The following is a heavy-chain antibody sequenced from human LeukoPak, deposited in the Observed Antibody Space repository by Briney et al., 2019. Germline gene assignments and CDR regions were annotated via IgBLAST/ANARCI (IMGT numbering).Heavy chain of an antibody. CDR2: ISGSGGST. D-gene: IGHD5-24*01. Sequence: GGSLRLSCAASGGTFSSYAMSWIRQPPGKGLEWVSAISGSGGSTYYADSVKGRFTISRDNSKNTLYLQMNSLRAEDTAVYYCAKGTLQAYDYWGQGTLVTVSS. CDR3: AKGTLQAYDY. CDR1: GGTFSSYA. V-gene: IGHV3-23*01. J-gene: IGHJ4*02.